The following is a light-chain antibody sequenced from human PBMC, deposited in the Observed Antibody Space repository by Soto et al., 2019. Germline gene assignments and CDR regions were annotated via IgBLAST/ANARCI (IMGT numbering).Light chain of an antibody. CDR3: SSYTSSSTLV. CDR2: EVS. V-gene: IGLV2-14*01. Sequence: QSALTQPASVSGSPGQSITISCTGTSSDVGGYIYVSWYQQHPGKAPKLMIYEVSNRPSGVSNRFSGSRSGSTAYLTISGLQAEDEAHYYCSSYTSSSTLVFGGGTKLTVL. CDR1: SSDVGGYIY. J-gene: IGLJ2*01.